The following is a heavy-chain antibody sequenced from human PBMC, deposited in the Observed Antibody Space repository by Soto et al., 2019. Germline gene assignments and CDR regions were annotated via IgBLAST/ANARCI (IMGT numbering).Heavy chain of an antibody. Sequence: QVQLQESGPGLVRPSETLSLTCTVSGGSISGYYWSWIRQPPGKGLEWIGYIYYSGTTSYNPSLNSRVTMSVDTSKNQFSLKVNSVTAADTAVYYCARESYYGSGATAVAYWGQGTLVTVSS. CDR1: GGSISGYY. CDR3: ARESYYGSGATAVAY. CDR2: IYYSGTT. D-gene: IGHD3-10*01. V-gene: IGHV4-59*01. J-gene: IGHJ4*02.